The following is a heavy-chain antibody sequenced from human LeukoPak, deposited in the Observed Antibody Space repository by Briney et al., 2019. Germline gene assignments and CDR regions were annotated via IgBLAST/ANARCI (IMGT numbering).Heavy chain of an antibody. V-gene: IGHV3-73*01. Sequence: GRSLRLSSAATGFTIKGSPMHRVREGFGQGVQWGARMRSKEDSYATAYAASVKGRFTVSRDDSKNTAYLQMNSLTTEDTAVYYCTSPQDYGDYWGQGPLVTVSS. CDR1: GFTIKGSP. CDR3: TSPQDYGDY. CDR2: MRSKEDSYAT. J-gene: IGHJ4*02.